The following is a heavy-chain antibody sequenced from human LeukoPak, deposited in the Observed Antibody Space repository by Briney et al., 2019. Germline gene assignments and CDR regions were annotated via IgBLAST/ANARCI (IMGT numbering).Heavy chain of an antibody. CDR3: AREPRITMIVVVTKRDAFDI. V-gene: IGHV4-34*01. J-gene: IGHJ3*02. CDR2: INHSGST. CDR1: GGPFSGYY. D-gene: IGHD3-22*01. Sequence: SETLSLTCAVYGGPFSGYYWSWIRQPPGKGLEWIGEINHSGSTNYNPSLKSRVTISVDTSKNQFSLKLSSVTAADTAVYYCAREPRITMIVVVTKRDAFDIWGQGTMVTVSS.